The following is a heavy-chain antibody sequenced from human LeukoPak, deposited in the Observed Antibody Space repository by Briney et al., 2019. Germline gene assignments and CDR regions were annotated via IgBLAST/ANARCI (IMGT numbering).Heavy chain of an antibody. CDR1: GYTFTGYY. Sequence: GASVKVSCKASGYTFTGYYMHWVRQAPGQGLEWMGWINPNSGGTNYAQKFQRRVTMTRDTSISTAYMELSRLRSDDTAVYYCARARMYYDILPDYWGQGTLVTVSS. CDR2: INPNSGGT. V-gene: IGHV1-2*02. D-gene: IGHD3-9*01. CDR3: ARARMYYDILPDY. J-gene: IGHJ4*02.